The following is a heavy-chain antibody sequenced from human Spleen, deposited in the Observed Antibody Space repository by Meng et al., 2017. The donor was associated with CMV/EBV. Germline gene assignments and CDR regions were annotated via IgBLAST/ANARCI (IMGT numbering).Heavy chain of an antibody. CDR2: ITSTSAYI. CDR3: ARDVNLQPDY. Sequence: GGSLRLSCTVSGGSVSSGSYYWSWIRQPPGKGLEWVSSITSTSAYIHYADSLQGRFTISRDNAKNTLYLQMNSLRVEDTAVYYCARDVNLQPDYWGQGTLVTVSS. D-gene: IGHD2/OR15-2a*01. V-gene: IGHV3-21*01. CDR1: GGSVSSGSYY. J-gene: IGHJ4*02.